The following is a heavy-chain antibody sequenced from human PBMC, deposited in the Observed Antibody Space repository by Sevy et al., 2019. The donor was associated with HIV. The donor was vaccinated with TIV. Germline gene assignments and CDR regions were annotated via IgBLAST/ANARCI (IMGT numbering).Heavy chain of an antibody. J-gene: IGHJ4*02. CDR3: TTVLSPLIQLWFLDY. V-gene: IGHV3-15*01. CDR1: GFTFSNAW. D-gene: IGHD5-18*01. Sequence: GGSLRLSCAASGFTFSNAWMSWVRQAPGKGLEWVGRIKSKTDGGTTDYAAPVNGRFTISRDDSKNTRYLQINSLKTDDTAGYYCTTVLSPLIQLWFLDYWGQGTLVTVSS. CDR2: IKSKTDGGTT.